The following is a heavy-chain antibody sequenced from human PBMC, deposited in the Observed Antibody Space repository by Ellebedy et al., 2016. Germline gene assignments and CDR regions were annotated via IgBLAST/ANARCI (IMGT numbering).Heavy chain of an antibody. CDR1: GGSISSSSYY. Sequence: SETLSLTXTVSGGSISSSSYYWGWIRQPPGKGLEWIGSIYYSGSTYYNPSLKSRVTISVDTSKNQFSLKLSSVTAADTAVYYCARHDEYSYAYYFDYWGQGTLVTVSS. D-gene: IGHD5-18*01. CDR3: ARHDEYSYAYYFDY. CDR2: IYYSGST. V-gene: IGHV4-39*07. J-gene: IGHJ4*02.